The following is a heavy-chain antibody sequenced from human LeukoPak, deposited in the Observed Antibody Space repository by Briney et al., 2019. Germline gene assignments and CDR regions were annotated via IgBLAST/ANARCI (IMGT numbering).Heavy chain of an antibody. J-gene: IGHJ4*02. V-gene: IGHV4-4*02. D-gene: IGHD2-2*01. CDR1: GGSISSSNW. CDR2: IYHSGST. Sequence: SGTLSLTCAVSGGSISSSNWWSWVRQPPGQGLEWIGEIYHSGSTNYNPSLKSRVTISVDKSKNQFSLKLSSVTAADTAVYYCARATVVVPAAMTDWGQGTLVTVSS. CDR3: ARATVVVPAAMTD.